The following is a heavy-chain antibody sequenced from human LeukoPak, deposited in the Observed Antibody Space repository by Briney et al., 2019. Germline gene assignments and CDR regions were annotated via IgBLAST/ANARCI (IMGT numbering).Heavy chain of an antibody. Sequence: SETLSLTCTVSGGSISSSSYYWGWIRQPPGKGLEWIGSIYYSGNTYYNPSLKSRVTISVDTSKNQFSLKLSSVTAADTAVYYCATYCSSTSCYTKDNWGQGTLVTVPS. CDR3: ATYCSSTSCYTKDN. D-gene: IGHD2-2*02. CDR2: IYYSGNT. J-gene: IGHJ4*02. CDR1: GGSISSSSYY. V-gene: IGHV4-39*01.